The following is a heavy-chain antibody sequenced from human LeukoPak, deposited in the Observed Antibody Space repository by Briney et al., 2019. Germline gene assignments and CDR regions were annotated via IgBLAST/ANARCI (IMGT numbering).Heavy chain of an antibody. V-gene: IGHV3-7*01. CDR1: GFTFSPWW. CDR3: ARGGYSSSWYWMY. J-gene: IGHJ4*02. CDR2: IKQDESEK. D-gene: IGHD6-13*01. Sequence: GGSLRLSCVASGFTFSPWWMTWVRQAPGKGLECVANIKQDESEKYYVDSVKGRFTISRDNAKSSLYLQMNSLRAEDTAVYYCARGGYSSSWYWMYWGQGTLVTVSS.